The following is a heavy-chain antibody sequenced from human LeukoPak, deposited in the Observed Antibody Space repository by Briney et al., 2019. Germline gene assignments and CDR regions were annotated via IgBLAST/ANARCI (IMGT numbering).Heavy chain of an antibody. CDR2: INHSGST. D-gene: IGHD6-19*01. J-gene: IGHJ5*02. V-gene: IGHV4-34*01. CDR1: GGSFSGYY. CDR3: ARPSGWSGPSWFDP. Sequence: SETLSLTCAVYGGSFSGYYWSWIRQPPGKGLEWIGEINHSGSTNYNPSLKSRVTISVDTSKNQFSLKLSSVTAADTAVYYCARPSGWSGPSWFDPWGQGTLVTVSS.